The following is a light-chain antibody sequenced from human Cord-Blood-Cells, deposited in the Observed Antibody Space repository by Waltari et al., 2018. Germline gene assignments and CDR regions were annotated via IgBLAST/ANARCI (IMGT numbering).Light chain of an antibody. CDR3: SSYTSSSTPYV. V-gene: IGLV2-14*01. CDR2: DVS. J-gene: IGLJ1*01. CDR1: SSAVGRYNF. Sequence: QSPLTQPASVSGSPGQSITISCISTSSAVGRYNFVSWYQQHPGKAPKLMIYDVSNRPSGVSNRFSGSKSGNTASLTISGLQAEDEADYYCSSYTSSSTPYVFGTGTKVTVL.